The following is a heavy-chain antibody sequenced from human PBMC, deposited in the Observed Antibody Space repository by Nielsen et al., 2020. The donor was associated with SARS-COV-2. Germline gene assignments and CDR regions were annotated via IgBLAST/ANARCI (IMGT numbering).Heavy chain of an antibody. CDR3: ARGLGEV. J-gene: IGHJ6*02. CDR1: GGSFSGYY. V-gene: IGHV4-34*01. Sequence: SETLSLTCAVYGGSFSGYYWSWIRQPPGKGLEWIGEINHSGSTNYNPSLKSRVTISVDTSKNQFSLKLSSVTAADTAVYYCARGLGEVWGQGTTVTVSS. CDR2: INHSGST.